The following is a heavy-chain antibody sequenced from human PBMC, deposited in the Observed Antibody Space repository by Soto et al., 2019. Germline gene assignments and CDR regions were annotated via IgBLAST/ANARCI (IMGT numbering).Heavy chain of an antibody. CDR1: GGSFSGYY. Sequence: SETLSLTCAVYGGSFSGYYWSWIRQPPGKGLEWIGEINHSGSTNYNPSLKSRVTISVDTSKNQFSLKLSSVTAADTAVYYCARVTDPTTYSSSWYVEDYWGQGTLVTVSS. CDR2: INHSGST. J-gene: IGHJ4*02. V-gene: IGHV4-34*01. CDR3: ARVTDPTTYSSSWYVEDY. D-gene: IGHD6-13*01.